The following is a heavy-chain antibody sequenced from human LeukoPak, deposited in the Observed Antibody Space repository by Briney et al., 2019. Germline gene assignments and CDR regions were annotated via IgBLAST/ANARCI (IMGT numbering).Heavy chain of an antibody. CDR1: GGSISSYY. CDR2: IYTSGST. CDR3: ARASWYYYGSGTQYYFDY. Sequence: TSETLSLTCTVSGGSISSYYWSWIRQPAGKGLEWIGRIYTSGSTSYNPSLKSRVTMSVDTSKNQFSLKLSSVTAADTAVYYCARASWYYYGSGTQYYFDYWGQGTLVTVSS. J-gene: IGHJ4*02. D-gene: IGHD3-10*01. V-gene: IGHV4-4*07.